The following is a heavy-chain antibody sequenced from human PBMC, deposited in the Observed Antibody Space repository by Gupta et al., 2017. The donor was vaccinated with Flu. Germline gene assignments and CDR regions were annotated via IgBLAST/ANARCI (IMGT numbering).Heavy chain of an antibody. CDR1: GLPFSSYA. CDR3: AKGAHCSSTSCYDFDY. D-gene: IGHD2-2*01. CDR2: ISGSGGST. J-gene: IGHJ4*02. Sequence: EVQLLESGGGLVQPGGSLRLSCSASGLPFSSYAMSWVRQAPGKGLEWVSAISGSGGSTYYADSVKGRFTISRDNSKNTLYLQMNSLRAEDTAVYYCAKGAHCSSTSCYDFDYWGQGTLVTVSS. V-gene: IGHV3-23*01.